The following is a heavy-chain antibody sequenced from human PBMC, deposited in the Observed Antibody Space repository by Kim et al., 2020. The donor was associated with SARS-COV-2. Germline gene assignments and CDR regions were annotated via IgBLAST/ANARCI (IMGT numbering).Heavy chain of an antibody. Sequence: GGSLRLSCAASGFTFSSYGMHWVRQAPGKGLEWVAVISYDGSNKYYADSVKGRFSISRDNSKNTLYLQMNSLRAEDTAVYYCAKELPPGYSSGWSYYYYGRDVGGQGTTVTVSS. V-gene: IGHV3-30*18. CDR2: ISYDGSNK. CDR3: AKELPPGYSSGWSYYYYGRDV. CDR1: GFTFSSYG. D-gene: IGHD6-19*01. J-gene: IGHJ6*02.